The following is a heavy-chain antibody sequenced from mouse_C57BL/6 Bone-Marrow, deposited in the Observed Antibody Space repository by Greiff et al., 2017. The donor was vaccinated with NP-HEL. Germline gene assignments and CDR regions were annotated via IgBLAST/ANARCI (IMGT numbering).Heavy chain of an antibody. J-gene: IGHJ2*01. V-gene: IGHV5-6*01. D-gene: IGHD2-5*01. CDR1: GFTFSSYG. CDR3: ARHYYSNYFDY. Sequence: EVKLVESGGDLVKPGGSLKLSCAASGFTFSSYGMSWVRQTPDKRLEWVATISSGGSYTYYPDSVKGRFTISRDNAKNTLYLLMSSLKSEDTAMYYCARHYYSNYFDYWGQGTTLTVSS. CDR2: ISSGGSYT.